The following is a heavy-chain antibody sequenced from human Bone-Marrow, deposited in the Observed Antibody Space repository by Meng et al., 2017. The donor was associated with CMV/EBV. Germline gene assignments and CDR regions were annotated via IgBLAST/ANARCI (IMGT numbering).Heavy chain of an antibody. D-gene: IGHD2-2*01. V-gene: IGHV3-53*01. J-gene: IGHJ4*02. CDR2: IYSGGST. CDR3: ARYCSSTSCYSPRAFDY. Sequence: GGSLRLSCAASGFTVSSNYMSWVRQAPGKGLEWVSVIYSGGSTYYADSVKGRFTISRDNSKNTLYLQMNSLRAEDTAVYYCARYCSSTSCYSPRAFDYWGQGTLVTVSS. CDR1: GFTVSSNY.